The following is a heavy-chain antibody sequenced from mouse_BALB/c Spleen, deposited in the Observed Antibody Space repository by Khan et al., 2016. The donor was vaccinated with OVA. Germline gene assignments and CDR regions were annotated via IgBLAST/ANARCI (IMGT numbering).Heavy chain of an antibody. CDR3: TRSIYYDVDEENYYAMDY. J-gene: IGHJ4*01. Sequence: QVQLQQSGAELVRPGSSVKISCKASGYAFSTYWMNWVKQRPGQGLEWIGQIYSGEGANHYTGKFKGKATLTADKSSRPVYMPNSRLTSEDSAFYFCTRSIYYDVDEENYYAMDYWGQGTSVTVSS. D-gene: IGHD2-4*01. CDR1: GYAFSTYW. CDR2: IYSGEGAN. V-gene: IGHV1-80*01.